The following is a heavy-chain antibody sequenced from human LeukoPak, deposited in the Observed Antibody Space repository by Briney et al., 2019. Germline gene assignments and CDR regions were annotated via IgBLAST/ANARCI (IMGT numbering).Heavy chain of an antibody. CDR1: GYTFTNYY. V-gene: IGHV1-46*01. CDR3: ARDLGYCTNGVCHTRFDY. CDR2: INPSGGST. D-gene: IGHD2-8*01. Sequence: ASVTVSCKASGYTFTNYYMHWVRQAPGQGLEWMGIINPSGGSTSHTQKFQGRVTLTRDTSTSTVYMELSSLGSEDTAVYYCARDLGYCTNGVCHTRFDYWGQGTLVAVSS. J-gene: IGHJ4*02.